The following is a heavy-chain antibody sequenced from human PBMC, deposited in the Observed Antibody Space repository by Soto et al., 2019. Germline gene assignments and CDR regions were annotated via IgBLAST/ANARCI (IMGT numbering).Heavy chain of an antibody. V-gene: IGHV5-51*01. Sequence: GESLKISCQGSGYTFAHYWIGWVRQMPGKGLEWMGIIYPSDSDTRYSPSFEGHVTISADRSATTAYLQWSSLKASDTAIYYCARLRRRLAAPFDFWGQGSLVTVSS. CDR3: ARLRRRLAAPFDF. J-gene: IGHJ4*02. CDR2: IYPSDSDT. CDR1: GYTFAHYW. D-gene: IGHD6-6*01.